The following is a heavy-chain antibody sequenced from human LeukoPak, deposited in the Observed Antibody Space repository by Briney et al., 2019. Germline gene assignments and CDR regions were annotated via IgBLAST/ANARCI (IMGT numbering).Heavy chain of an antibody. D-gene: IGHD2-8*01. CDR1: GFTLDICA. Sequence: GGSLSLSCVASGFTLDICAMSWVRQAPGKGLEWVSSIGSTDTYYADSVRGRSTVSRDNSQNTLYLQMNSLRAEDTAVYYCAKEATPMYSIWDYFGKWGQGTLVPVSS. J-gene: IGHJ4*02. CDR3: AKEATPMYSIWDYFGK. CDR2: IGSTDT. V-gene: IGHV3-23*01.